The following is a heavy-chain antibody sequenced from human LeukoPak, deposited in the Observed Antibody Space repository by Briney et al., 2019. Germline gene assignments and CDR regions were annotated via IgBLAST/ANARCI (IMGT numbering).Heavy chain of an antibody. V-gene: IGHV3-23*01. D-gene: IGHD3-10*01. CDR1: GFTFSSYA. J-gene: IGHJ4*02. Sequence: GGSLRLSCAASGFTFSSYAMSWVRQAPGKGLEWVSAISGSGGSTYYADSVKGRFTTSRDNSKNTLYLQMNSLRAEDTAVYYCAKLTMVRGAPFDYWGQGTLVTVSS. CDR3: AKLTMVRGAPFDY. CDR2: ISGSGGST.